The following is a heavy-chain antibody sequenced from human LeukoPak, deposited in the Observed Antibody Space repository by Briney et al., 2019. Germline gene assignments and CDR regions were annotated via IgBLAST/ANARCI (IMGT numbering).Heavy chain of an antibody. V-gene: IGHV1-2*03. Sequence: LVASVKVSCKTSGYTFTDYYIHWVRQAPGQGLEWMGWINPNSGGTNYAQKFQGRVIMTRDTSISTAYMELSRLGSDDTAVYYCARGGSTDSIHSCGGNCYFLDYWGQGTLVTVSS. CDR3: ARGGSTDSIHSCGGNCYFLDY. CDR2: INPNSGGT. CDR1: GYTFTDYY. D-gene: IGHD2-21*02. J-gene: IGHJ4*02.